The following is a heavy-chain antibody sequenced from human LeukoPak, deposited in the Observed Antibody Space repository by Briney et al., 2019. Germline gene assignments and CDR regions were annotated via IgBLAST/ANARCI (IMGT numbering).Heavy chain of an antibody. Sequence: GESLKISCKGSGYSFTNYWISWVRQMPGKGLEWMGRIDPSDSYAHYSPSFQGHVTISADKSISAAYLHWSSLKASDTAMYYCARQEPGSTWYNNHDCWGQGTLVTVSS. CDR3: ARQEPGSTWYNNHDC. V-gene: IGHV5-10-1*01. CDR2: IDPSDSYA. J-gene: IGHJ4*02. D-gene: IGHD6-13*01. CDR1: GYSFTNYW.